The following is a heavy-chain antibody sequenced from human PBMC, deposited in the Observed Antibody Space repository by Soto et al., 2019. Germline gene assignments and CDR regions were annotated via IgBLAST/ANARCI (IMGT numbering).Heavy chain of an antibody. V-gene: IGHV4-34*01. D-gene: IGHD3-16*01. J-gene: IGHJ6*03. CDR2: INHSGST. CDR3: ARGGGKGRRSMMYYYYYMDV. CDR1: GGSFSGYY. Sequence: SETLSLTCAVYGGSFSGYYWSWIRQPPGKGLEWIGEINHSGSTNYNPSLKSRVTISVDTSKNQFSLKLSSVTAADTAVYYCARGGGKGRRSMMYYYYYMDVWGKGTTVTVSS.